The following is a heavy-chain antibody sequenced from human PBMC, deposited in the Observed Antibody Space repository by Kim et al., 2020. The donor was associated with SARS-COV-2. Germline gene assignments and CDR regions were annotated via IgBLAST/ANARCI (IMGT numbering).Heavy chain of an antibody. CDR1: GYTFTSYY. D-gene: IGHD1-7*01. CDR2: INPSGGST. CDR3: ARDLRTVYYGITGTSGLDY. J-gene: IGHJ4*02. V-gene: IGHV1-46*01. Sequence: ASVKVSCKASGYTFTSYYMHWVRQAPGQGLEWMGIINPSGGSTSYAQKFQGRVTMTRDTSTSTVYMELSSLRSEDTAVYYCARDLRTVYYGITGTSGLDYWGQGTLVTVSS.